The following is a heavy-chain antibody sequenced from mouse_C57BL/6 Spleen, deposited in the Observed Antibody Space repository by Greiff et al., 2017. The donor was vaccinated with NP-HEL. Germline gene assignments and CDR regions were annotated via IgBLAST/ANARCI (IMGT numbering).Heavy chain of an antibody. CDR3: ARSRNYDYGYYFDY. CDR1: GYTFTSYW. V-gene: IGHV1-69*01. CDR2: IDPSDSYT. D-gene: IGHD2-4*01. J-gene: IGHJ2*01. Sequence: QVQLQQPGAELVMPGASVKLSCKASGYTFTSYWMHWVKQRPGQGLEWIGEIDPSDSYTNYNQKFKGQSQFTVDKSSSTASMQLSSLTSEDSAVYYCARSRNYDYGYYFDYWGQGTTLTVSS.